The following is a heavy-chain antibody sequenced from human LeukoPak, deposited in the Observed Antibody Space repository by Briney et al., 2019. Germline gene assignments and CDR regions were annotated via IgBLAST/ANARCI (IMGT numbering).Heavy chain of an antibody. CDR3: ARDLGNYQHRNSYDSSALTDC. CDR1: GDTFTTYY. Sequence: ASVKVSCKASGDTFTTYYIHWVRQAPGQGLEWMGIINPSGGSTSYAQKFQGRVTMTRDTSTSTVYMELSSLRSEDTAVYYCARDLGNYQHRNSYDSSALTDCWGQGTLVTVSS. J-gene: IGHJ4*02. CDR2: INPSGGST. D-gene: IGHD3-22*01. V-gene: IGHV1-46*01.